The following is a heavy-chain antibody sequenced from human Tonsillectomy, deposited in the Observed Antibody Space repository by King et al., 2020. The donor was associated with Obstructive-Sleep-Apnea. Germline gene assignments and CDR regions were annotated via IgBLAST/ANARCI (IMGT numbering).Heavy chain of an antibody. D-gene: IGHD3-10*01. CDR1: GFTVSSNY. CDR3: ARGTGPAAFDI. Sequence: VQLVQSGGGLVQPGGSLRLSCAASGFTVSSNYMSWVRQAPGKGLEWVSVLYSGGSTYNADTVKGRLTLSRDNSKNTLYLQMKTLRAEDTGVYYCARGTGPAAFDIWGQGTMVTVSS. J-gene: IGHJ3*02. V-gene: IGHV3-66*01. CDR2: LYSGGST.